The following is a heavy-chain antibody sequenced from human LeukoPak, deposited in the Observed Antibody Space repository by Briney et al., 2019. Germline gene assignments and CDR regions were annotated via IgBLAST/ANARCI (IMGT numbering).Heavy chain of an antibody. J-gene: IGHJ4*02. Sequence: RGSRTLSCAASGFTFSSYSMNWVRHAPGKGLEWISSISSSSSYTYYAASVKGRFTISRDNAKNSLYLQMNSLRAEDTAVYYCARDRTHYVWGSYYFDYWGQGTLVTVSS. V-gene: IGHV3-21*01. CDR3: ARDRTHYVWGSYYFDY. CDR2: ISSSSSYT. CDR1: GFTFSSYS. D-gene: IGHD3-16*01.